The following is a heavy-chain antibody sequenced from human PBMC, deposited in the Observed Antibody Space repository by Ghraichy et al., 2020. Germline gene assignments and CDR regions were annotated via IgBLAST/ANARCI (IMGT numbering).Heavy chain of an antibody. V-gene: IGHV4-34*01. CDR1: GVSLSGYY. Sequence: SETLSLTCAVSGVSLSGYYLTWFRQSPGEGLEWIGEISEAGNTNYNPSLESRVTMSKDTSKNHFSLMLNSLTAADTAVYYCARGVDIWGPGTTVIVSS. CDR2: ISEAGNT. CDR3: ARGVDI. J-gene: IGHJ6*02.